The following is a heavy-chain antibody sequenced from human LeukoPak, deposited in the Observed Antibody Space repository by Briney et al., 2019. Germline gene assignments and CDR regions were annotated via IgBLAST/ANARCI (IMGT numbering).Heavy chain of an antibody. J-gene: IGHJ6*02. CDR2: IYYSGST. CDR1: DGSISSYY. Sequence: SETLSLTCTVSDGSISSYYWSWIRQPPGKGLEWIGYIYYSGSTNYNPSLKSRVTISVDTSKNQFSLKLSSVTAADTAVYYCARERAQPLFYGMDVWGQGTTVTVSS. V-gene: IGHV4-59*01. CDR3: ARERAQPLFYGMDV. D-gene: IGHD2-2*01.